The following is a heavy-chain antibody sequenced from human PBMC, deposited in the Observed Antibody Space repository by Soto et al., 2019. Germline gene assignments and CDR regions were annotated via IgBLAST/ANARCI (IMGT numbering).Heavy chain of an antibody. D-gene: IGHD6-13*01. V-gene: IGHV4-34*01. CDR3: ARGRGSSSYGRYYYYYYGMDV. Sequence: PSETLSLSCAVYGGSFSGYSLSGIRQPPGKGLEWIGEINHSGSTNYNPSLKSRVTISVDTSKNQFSLKLSSVTAADTAVYYCARGRGSSSYGRYYYYYYGMDVWGQGTTVTVSS. J-gene: IGHJ6*02. CDR1: GGSFSGYS. CDR2: INHSGST.